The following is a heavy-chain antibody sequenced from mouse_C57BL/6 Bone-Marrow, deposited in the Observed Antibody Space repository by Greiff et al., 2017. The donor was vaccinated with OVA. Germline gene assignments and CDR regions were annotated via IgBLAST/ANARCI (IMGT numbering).Heavy chain of an antibody. CDR3: ARPTIYDGYYVAWFAY. CDR1: DSEVFPIAY. CDR2: ILPSIGRT. V-gene: IGHV15-2*01. J-gene: IGHJ3*01. Sequence: QVQLQQSGSELRSPGSSVKLSCKDFDSEVFPIAYMSWVRQKPGHGFEWIGGILPSIGRTIYGEKFEDKATLDAGTLSNTAYLELNSLTSEDSAIYYCARPTIYDGYYVAWFAYWGQGTLVTVSA. D-gene: IGHD2-3*01.